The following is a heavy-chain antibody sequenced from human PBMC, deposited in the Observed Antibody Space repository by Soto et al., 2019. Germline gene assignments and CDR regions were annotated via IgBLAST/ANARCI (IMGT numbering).Heavy chain of an antibody. D-gene: IGHD3-10*01. V-gene: IGHV3-7*01. Sequence: GGSLRLSCAASGFTFSSYWMSWVRQAPGKGLEWVANIKQDGSEKYYVDSVKGRFTISRDNAKNSLYLQMNSLRAEDTAVYYCAKVVTIMVRGVIDLYGMDVWGQGTTVTVSS. CDR3: AKVVTIMVRGVIDLYGMDV. J-gene: IGHJ6*02. CDR2: IKQDGSEK. CDR1: GFTFSSYW.